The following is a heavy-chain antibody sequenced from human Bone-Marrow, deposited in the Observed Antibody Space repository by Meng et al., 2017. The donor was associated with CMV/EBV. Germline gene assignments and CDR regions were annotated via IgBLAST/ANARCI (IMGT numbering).Heavy chain of an antibody. J-gene: IGHJ6*02. CDR2: INRDGSST. CDR3: ARDVHCSSTSCYPHYYYYYGIDV. D-gene: IGHD2-2*01. Sequence: GESLKISCAASGFTFSSYWMHWVRQAPGKGLVWVARINRDGSSTSYADSVKGRFTISRDNAKNTLYLQMNSLRAEDTAVYYCARDVHCSSTSCYPHYYYYYGIDVWGQGTTVTVSS. CDR1: GFTFSSYW. V-gene: IGHV3-74*01.